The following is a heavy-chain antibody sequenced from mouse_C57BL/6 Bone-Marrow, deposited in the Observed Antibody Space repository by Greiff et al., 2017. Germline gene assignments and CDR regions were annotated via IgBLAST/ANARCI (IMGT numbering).Heavy chain of an antibody. Sequence: QVQLQQLGAELVRPGSSVKLSCKASGYTFTSYWMDWVKQRPGQGLEWIGNIYPSDSETHYNQKFKDKATLTVDKSSSTAYMQLSSLTSEDSAVYYCARDDYYGSSPGWDFDGWGTGTTVTVSS. V-gene: IGHV1-61*01. CDR2: IYPSDSET. D-gene: IGHD1-1*01. CDR3: ARDDYYGSSPGWDFDG. J-gene: IGHJ1*03. CDR1: GYTFTSYW.